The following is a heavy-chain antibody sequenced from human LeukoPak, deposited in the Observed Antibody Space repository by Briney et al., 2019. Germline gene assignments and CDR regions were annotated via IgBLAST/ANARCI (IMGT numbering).Heavy chain of an antibody. CDR1: GGSVSSGSYY. V-gene: IGHV4-61*01. CDR2: IYYSGST. D-gene: IGHD6-19*01. Sequence: SETLSLTCTVSGGSVSSGSYYWSWIRQPPGKGLEWIGYIYYSGSTNYNPSLKSRVTISVDTTKNQFSLKLSSVTAADTAVYYCARVRDSSGWYGGDYWGQGTLVTVSS. CDR3: ARVRDSSGWYGGDY. J-gene: IGHJ4*02.